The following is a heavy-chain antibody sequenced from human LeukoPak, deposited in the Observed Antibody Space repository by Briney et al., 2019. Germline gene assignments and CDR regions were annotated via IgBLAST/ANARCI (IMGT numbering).Heavy chain of an antibody. V-gene: IGHV1-8*01. CDR2: MNPNSGNT. CDR1: GYTFTSYD. CDR3: ARRVGRRYFDLLSDHPFDY. J-gene: IGHJ4*02. Sequence: ASVKVSCKASGYTFTSYDINWVREATGQGLEWMGWMNPNSGNTGYAQNFQGRVTMTRNTSISTAYMELSSLRSEDTAVYYCARRVGRRYFDLLSDHPFDYWGQGTLVTVSS. D-gene: IGHD3-9*01.